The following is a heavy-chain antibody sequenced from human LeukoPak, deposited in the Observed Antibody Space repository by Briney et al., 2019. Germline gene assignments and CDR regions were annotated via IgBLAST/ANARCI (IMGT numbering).Heavy chain of an antibody. Sequence: GGSLRLSCAASGFIFSSYSMHWVRQAPGKGLEWVSSISSSSIYIYYADSLKGRFTISRDNAKNSLSLQMNSLRAEDTAVYYCARRRQNSGSYSDAFDIWGQGTVVTVSS. CDR3: ARRRQNSGSYSDAFDI. CDR1: GFIFSSYS. CDR2: ISSSSIYI. V-gene: IGHV3-21*01. D-gene: IGHD1-26*01. J-gene: IGHJ3*02.